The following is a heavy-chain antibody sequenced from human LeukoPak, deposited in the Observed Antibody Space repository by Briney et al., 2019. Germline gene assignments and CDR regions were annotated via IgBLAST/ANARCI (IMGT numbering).Heavy chain of an antibody. D-gene: IGHD4-23*01. CDR2: IYYSGRT. CDR3: ARETTVVTPGRSDVFDL. Sequence: PSESLSLTRTVSGGSICSSSYYWGWIRQPPGEGLGWIGRIYYSGRTYYNPAHKSRITISVDTSNNQSSLKLSSTAAADTAVYYCARETTVVTPGRSDVFDLWGQGTMVTVSS. CDR1: GGSICSSSYY. V-gene: IGHV4-39*07. J-gene: IGHJ3*01.